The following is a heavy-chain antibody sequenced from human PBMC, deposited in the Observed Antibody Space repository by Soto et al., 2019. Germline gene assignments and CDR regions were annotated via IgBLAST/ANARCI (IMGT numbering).Heavy chain of an antibody. Sequence: EVQLLESGGGLVQPGGSLRLSCAASGFTFSSYAMSWVRQAPGKGLEWVSAISGSGGGTYYADSVKGRFTISRDNSKNTLYLQMNGLRAEDMAVYYCAKGIVGATRDAFDLWGQGTMVTVSS. CDR1: GFTFSSYA. V-gene: IGHV3-23*01. D-gene: IGHD1-26*01. CDR2: ISGSGGGT. J-gene: IGHJ3*01. CDR3: AKGIVGATRDAFDL.